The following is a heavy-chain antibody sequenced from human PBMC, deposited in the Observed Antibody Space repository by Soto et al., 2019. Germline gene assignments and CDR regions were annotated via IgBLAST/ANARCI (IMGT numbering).Heavy chain of an antibody. D-gene: IGHD6-13*01. CDR1: W. J-gene: IGHJ4*02. V-gene: IGHV4-4*02. Sequence: WWSWVRQPPGKGLEWIGEIYHSGSTYYNPSLKSRVTISVDKSKNQFSLKLSSVTAADTAVYYCARAAMGGSSWPFDYWGQGTLVTVSS. CDR3: ARAAMGGSSWPFDY. CDR2: IYHSGST.